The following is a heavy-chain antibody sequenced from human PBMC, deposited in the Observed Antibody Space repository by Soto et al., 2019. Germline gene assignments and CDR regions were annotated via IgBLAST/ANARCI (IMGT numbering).Heavy chain of an antibody. J-gene: IGHJ5*02. CDR3: ARNVDYFDP. CDR1: GYTFTRYA. D-gene: IGHD4-17*01. V-gene: IGHV1-3*04. Sequence: QIQLVQSGAEVKKTGASVKVSCKASGYTFTRYAMHWVRQAPGQGLEWMGWINTGNGHTHYSQKFQGRVPFTRDASVTTAYMKLSSLTSEDTAVYYSARNVDYFDPWGQGTLVTVSS. CDR2: INTGNGHT.